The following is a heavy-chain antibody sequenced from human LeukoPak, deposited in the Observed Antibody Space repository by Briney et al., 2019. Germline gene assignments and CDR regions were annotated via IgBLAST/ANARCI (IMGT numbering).Heavy chain of an antibody. CDR3: ARDRWELLTYDY. CDR1: GDSISYFY. Sequence: PSETLSLTCSVSGDSISYFYWSWIRQAAGKGLEWIGRTSSSGNTDYNASLKSRVTMSVDTSKNQLSLKLSSVTAADTAVYYCARDRWELLTYDYWGQGTLVTVSS. D-gene: IGHD1-26*01. J-gene: IGHJ4*02. CDR2: TSSSGNT. V-gene: IGHV4-4*07.